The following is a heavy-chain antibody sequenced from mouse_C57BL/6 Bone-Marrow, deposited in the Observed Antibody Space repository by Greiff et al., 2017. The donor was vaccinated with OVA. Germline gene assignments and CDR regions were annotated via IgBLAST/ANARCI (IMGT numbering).Heavy chain of an antibody. CDR2: ISYSGSP. Sequence: EVQLKESGPGLAKPSQTLSLTCSVTGYSITSDYWNWIRKFPGNKLEYLGYISYSGSPYYNPSLKNRISITRDTSKNQYYLQLNSVTTEDTATYYCARSYYGSSPHAMDYWGQGTSVTVSS. J-gene: IGHJ4*01. D-gene: IGHD1-1*01. CDR3: ARSYYGSSPHAMDY. V-gene: IGHV3-8*01. CDR1: GYSITSDY.